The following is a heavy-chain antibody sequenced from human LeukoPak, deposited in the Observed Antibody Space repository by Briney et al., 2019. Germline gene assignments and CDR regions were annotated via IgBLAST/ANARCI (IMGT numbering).Heavy chain of an antibody. CDR2: ITRSGSP. J-gene: IGHJ2*01. CDR3: ARGVDL. V-gene: IGHV4-34*01. CDR1: SGSLSGYY. Sequence: SETLSLTCGVSSGSLSGYYWRWIRQPPGGGLEWLGEITRSGSPNYNPSLKSRVTISGDTSKKQFSLNLKSVTAADTGVYYCARGVDLWGRGTPVTDSS.